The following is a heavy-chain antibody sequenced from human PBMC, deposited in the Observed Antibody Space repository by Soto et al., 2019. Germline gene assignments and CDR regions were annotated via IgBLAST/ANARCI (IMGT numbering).Heavy chain of an antibody. CDR2: LWFDGSNE. J-gene: IGHJ6*02. D-gene: IGHD3-10*01. CDR3: AKVLYASESFDSEEAPYGMDV. CDR1: GFPFSRYD. V-gene: IGHV3-33*06. Sequence: PGGSLRLSCAASGFPFSRYDMHWVRQAPGKGLEWVAVLWFDGSNEYYADSVQGRFTISRDNSKNTLYLQMDGLRAEDTAVYYCAKVLYASESFDSEEAPYGMDVWGQGTTVTVSS.